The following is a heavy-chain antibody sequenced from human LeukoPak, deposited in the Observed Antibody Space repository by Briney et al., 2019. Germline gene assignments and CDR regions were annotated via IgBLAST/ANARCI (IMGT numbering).Heavy chain of an antibody. CDR2: IYTSGST. CDR3: ARYRLEWFDP. Sequence: SHTLSLTCTVSGGSISSGSYYWSWIRQPAGRGLEWIGRIYTSGSTNYNPSLKSRVTISVDTSKKQFSLKLSSVTAADTAVYYCARYRLEWFDPWGQGTLVTVSS. V-gene: IGHV4-61*02. D-gene: IGHD3-16*02. CDR1: GGSISSGSYY. J-gene: IGHJ5*02.